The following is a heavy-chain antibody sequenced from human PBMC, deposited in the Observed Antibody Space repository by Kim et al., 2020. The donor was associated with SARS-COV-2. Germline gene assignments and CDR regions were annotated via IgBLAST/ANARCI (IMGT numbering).Heavy chain of an antibody. D-gene: IGHD3-10*01. J-gene: IGHJ6*04. CDR1: GFTFSSYG. Sequence: GGSLRLSCAASGFTFSSYGMHWVRQAPGKGLDWVAVISYDGINKSYADSVKGRFTISRDNSKNTLYLQMNSLRDEDTAVYYCAKDLPYGSGSYYSLSAYGVDVWGDGTTVTVSS. CDR3: AKDLPYGSGSYYSLSAYGVDV. V-gene: IGHV3-30*18. CDR2: ISYDGINK.